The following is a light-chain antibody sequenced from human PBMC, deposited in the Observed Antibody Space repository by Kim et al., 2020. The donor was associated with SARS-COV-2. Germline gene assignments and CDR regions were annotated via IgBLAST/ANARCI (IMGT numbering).Light chain of an antibody. V-gene: IGKV1-5*01. CDR2: DAS. J-gene: IGKJ1*01. Sequence: GDRVTITCRASQTISIWLAWYQQKPGKAPSILIYDASILESGVPSRFSGSGSGTEFTLTISSLQPDDFATYYCQEYKSDSWTFGQGTKVDIK. CDR1: QTISIW. CDR3: QEYKSDSWT.